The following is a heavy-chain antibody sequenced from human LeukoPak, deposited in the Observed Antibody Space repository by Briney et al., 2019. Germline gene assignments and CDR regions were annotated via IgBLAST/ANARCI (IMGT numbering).Heavy chain of an antibody. J-gene: IGHJ4*02. CDR3: ARGLWADY. CDR1: GFPFSIDD. D-gene: IGHD7-27*01. V-gene: IGHV3-23*01. Sequence: GGSLRLSCAASGFPFSIDDMTWVRQAPGKGLEWVSSILGSGGGGSTHYADSVKGRFTISRDNSKNTLYLQMDSLRAEDTALYYCARGLWADYWGQGTLVTVSS. CDR2: ILGSGGGGST.